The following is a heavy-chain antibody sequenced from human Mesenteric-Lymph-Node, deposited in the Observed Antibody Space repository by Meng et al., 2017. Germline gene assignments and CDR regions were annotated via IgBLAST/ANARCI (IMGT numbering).Heavy chain of an antibody. CDR3: AKRGGNNYHFDY. V-gene: IGHV3-21*04. D-gene: IGHD5-24*01. CDR1: VFTFSSYS. Sequence: VQLVGSGGGLVKPGGSLLLSCAASVFTFSSYSMNWVRQAPGKGLEWVSGLSWNSNDAGYADSVKGRFTISRDNAKNSLYLQMTSLRAEDTAFYYCAKRGGNNYHFDYWGHGTLVTVSS. J-gene: IGHJ4*01. CDR2: LSWNSNDA.